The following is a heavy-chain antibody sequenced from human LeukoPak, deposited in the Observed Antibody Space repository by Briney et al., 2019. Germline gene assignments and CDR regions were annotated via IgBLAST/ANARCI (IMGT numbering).Heavy chain of an antibody. CDR1: GGSISSYY. D-gene: IGHD3-22*01. V-gene: IGHV4-4*07. J-gene: IGHJ4*02. Sequence: PSETLSLTCTVSGGSISSYYWSWIRQPAGKGLEWIGRIYTSGSTNYNPSLKSRVTISVDKSKNQFSLKLSSVTAADTAVYYCARDGDKYYDSSGYKTPFDYWGRGTLVTVSS. CDR2: IYTSGST. CDR3: ARDGDKYYDSSGYKTPFDY.